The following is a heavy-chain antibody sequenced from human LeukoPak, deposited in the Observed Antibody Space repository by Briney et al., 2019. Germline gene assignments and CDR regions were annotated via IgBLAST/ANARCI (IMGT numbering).Heavy chain of an antibody. CDR1: GYTFTGYY. CDR3: AREKRVAGSRGGFDP. V-gene: IGHV1-2*02. CDR2: INPNSGGT. J-gene: IGHJ5*02. D-gene: IGHD6-19*01. Sequence: ASVKVSCKASGYTFTGYYMHWVRQAPGQGLEWMGWINPNSGGTNFAQKFQRRVTMTRDTSISTAYMELSRLRSDDTAVYYCAREKRVAGSRGGFDPWGQGTLVTVSS.